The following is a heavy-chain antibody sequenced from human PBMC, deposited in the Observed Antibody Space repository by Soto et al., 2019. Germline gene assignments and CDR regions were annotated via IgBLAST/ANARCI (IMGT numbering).Heavy chain of an antibody. J-gene: IGHJ3*02. CDR1: GGSISSYY. Sequence: SETLSLTCTVSGGSISSYYWSWIRQPPGKGLEWIGYIYYSGSTNYNPSLKSRVTISVDTSKNQFSLKLSSVTAADTAVYYCAKDDYATDDAFDIWGQGTMVTVSS. V-gene: IGHV4-59*01. CDR2: IYYSGST. D-gene: IGHD4-17*01. CDR3: AKDDYATDDAFDI.